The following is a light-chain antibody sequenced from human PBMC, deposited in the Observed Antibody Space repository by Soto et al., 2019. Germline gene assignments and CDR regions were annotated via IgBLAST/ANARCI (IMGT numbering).Light chain of an antibody. CDR2: KAS. CDR1: QSISSW. J-gene: IGKJ1*01. V-gene: IGKV1-5*03. CDR3: QQYNSYWT. Sequence: DIQMTQSPSTLSASVGDRVTITCRASQSISSWLAWYQQKPGKAPKLLIYKASSLESGVPSRFSGGGSGTEFTLIISSLQPDDLATYYCQQYNSYWTFGQGTRVEIK.